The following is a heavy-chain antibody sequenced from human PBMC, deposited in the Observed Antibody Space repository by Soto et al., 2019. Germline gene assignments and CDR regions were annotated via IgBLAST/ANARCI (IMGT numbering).Heavy chain of an antibody. Sequence: QVHLVQSGAEVKKPGASVKVSCKASGYTFTTYGIAWVRQAPGQGLEWMGWISAYNANTDYAQRLQGRVTITTDTSTSTVHMELRSLRSDDTAVYYCALGRYLDYWGQGTLVTVSS. CDR3: ALGRYLDY. D-gene: IGHD1-26*01. CDR1: GYTFTTYG. CDR2: ISAYNANT. V-gene: IGHV1-18*01. J-gene: IGHJ4*02.